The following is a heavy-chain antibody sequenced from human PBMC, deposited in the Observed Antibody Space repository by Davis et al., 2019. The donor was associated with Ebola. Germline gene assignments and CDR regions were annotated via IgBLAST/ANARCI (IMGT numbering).Heavy chain of an antibody. J-gene: IGHJ6*04. CDR2: LGTSADT. D-gene: IGHD3-10*01. CDR3: ARDGGRHYYYYYGMDV. CDR1: GFVFSSYV. V-gene: IGHV3-21*01. Sequence: PGGSLRLSCAASGFVFSSYVMSWVRQAPGKGLEWVSTLGTSADTYYADSVKGRFTISRDNAKNSLYLQMNSLRDEDTAVYYCARDGGRHYYYYYGMDVWGKGTTVTVSS.